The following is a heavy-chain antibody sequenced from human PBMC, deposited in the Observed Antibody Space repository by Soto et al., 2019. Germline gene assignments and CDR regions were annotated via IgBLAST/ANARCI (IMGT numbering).Heavy chain of an antibody. D-gene: IGHD3-22*01. CDR2: ISYDGSNK. CDR1: GFTFSSYA. V-gene: IGHV3-30-3*01. J-gene: IGHJ4*02. CDR3: AREWASGYYDSSGYYGY. Sequence: QVQLVESGGGVVQPGRSLRLSCAASGFTFSSYAMHWVRQAPGKGLEWVAVISYDGSNKYYADSVKGRFTISRDNSKNTLYLQMNSLRAEDTAVYYCAREWASGYYDSSGYYGYWGQGTLVTVSS.